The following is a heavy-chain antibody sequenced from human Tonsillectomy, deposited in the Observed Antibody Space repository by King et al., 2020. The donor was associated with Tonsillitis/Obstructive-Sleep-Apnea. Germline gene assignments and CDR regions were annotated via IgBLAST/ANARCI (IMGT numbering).Heavy chain of an antibody. V-gene: IGHV4-4*07. D-gene: IGHD2-15*01. J-gene: IGHJ5*02. CDR1: GGSISSYY. CDR2: IYISEST. Sequence: VQLQESGPGLIKPSETLSLTCTVSGGSISSYYWSWIRQPAGKGLEGIGRIYISESTNYNPSLKSRVTMSVDTSKNQFSLRLSSVTAADTAVYYCARLSVGVSYNWFDPWGQGTLVTVSS. CDR3: ARLSVGVSYNWFDP.